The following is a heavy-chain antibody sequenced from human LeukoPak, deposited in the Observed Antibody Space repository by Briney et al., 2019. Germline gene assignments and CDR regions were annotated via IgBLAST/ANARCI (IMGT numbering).Heavy chain of an antibody. V-gene: IGHV1-18*01. CDR2: ISAYNGNT. J-gene: IGHJ6*02. CDR3: ARGPPIVDTVPWGMDV. Sequence: ASVKVSCKASGYTFTSYGISWVRQAPGQGLEWIGWISAYNGNTNYAQKLQGRVTMTTDTSTSTAYMELRSLRSDDTAVYYCARGPPIVDTVPWGMDVWGQGTTVTVSS. CDR1: GYTFTSYG. D-gene: IGHD5-18*01.